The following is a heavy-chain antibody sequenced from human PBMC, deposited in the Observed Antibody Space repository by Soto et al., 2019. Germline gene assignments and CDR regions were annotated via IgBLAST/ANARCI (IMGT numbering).Heavy chain of an antibody. CDR3: ARAGGSEVQGNNWFGP. V-gene: IGHV4-4*07. Sequence: PSETLSLTCTVSGGSISSHYWSWIRQPAGRGLEWIGRIYAGVSTNYNPSLKSRVTMSLDTSRNQFSLKLTSVTAADTAMYYCARAGGSEVQGNNWFGPWGQGTLVTVSS. CDR1: GGSISSHY. CDR2: IYAGVST. J-gene: IGHJ5*02. D-gene: IGHD1-1*01.